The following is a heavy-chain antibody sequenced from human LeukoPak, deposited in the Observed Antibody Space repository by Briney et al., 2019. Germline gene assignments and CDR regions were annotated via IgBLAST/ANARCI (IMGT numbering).Heavy chain of an antibody. CDR2: IYSGGST. CDR1: GFTVSSNY. D-gene: IGHD3-22*01. J-gene: IGHJ4*02. V-gene: IGHV3-53*01. CDR3: AKPAYYYDSSGYPFDY. Sequence: GGSLRLSCAASGFTVSSNYMSWVRQAPGKGLEWVSVIYSGGSTYYADSVKGRFTISRDNSKNTLYLQMNSLRAEDTAVYYCAKPAYYYDSSGYPFDYWGQGTLVTVSS.